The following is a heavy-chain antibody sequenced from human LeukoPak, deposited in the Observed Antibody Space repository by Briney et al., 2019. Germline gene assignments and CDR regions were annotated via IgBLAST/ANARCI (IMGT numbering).Heavy chain of an antibody. CDR2: IYYSGST. J-gene: IGHJ4*02. Sequence: PSETLSLTCTVSGGSVSSGSYYWSWLRQPPGKGLEWIGYIYYSGSTNYNPSLKSRVTTSVDTSKNQFSLKLSSVTAADTAVYYCARVSYYGSGSYFLDYWGQGTLVTVSS. CDR1: GGSVSSGSYY. V-gene: IGHV4-61*01. CDR3: ARVSYYGSGSYFLDY. D-gene: IGHD3-10*01.